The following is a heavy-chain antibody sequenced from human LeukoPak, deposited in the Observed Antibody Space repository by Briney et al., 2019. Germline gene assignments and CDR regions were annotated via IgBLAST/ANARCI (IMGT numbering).Heavy chain of an antibody. CDR3: AKDVVGQQWLENY. Sequence: GGSLRLSCAASGFTFSSYWMSWVRQAPGKGLEWVANIKQDGSEKYYVDSVKGRLTISRDNAKNSLYLQMNSLRAEDTAVYYCAKDVVGQQWLENYWGQGTLVTVSS. J-gene: IGHJ4*02. CDR1: GFTFSSYW. D-gene: IGHD6-19*01. CDR2: IKQDGSEK. V-gene: IGHV3-7*01.